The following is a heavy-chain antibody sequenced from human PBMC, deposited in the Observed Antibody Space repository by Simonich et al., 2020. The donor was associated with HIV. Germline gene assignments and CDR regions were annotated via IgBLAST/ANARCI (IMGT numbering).Heavy chain of an antibody. J-gene: IGHJ4*02. CDR2: IYTSGST. D-gene: IGHD2-8*01. CDR3: ARDLITYGFDY. V-gene: IGHV4-4*07. CDR1: GGSISSYY. Sequence: QVQLQGSGPGLVKPSETLSFTCTVFGGSISSYYWSWIRQPARKGLEWIGRIYTSGSTNYNTSLKSRVTISVDKSKNQLSLKVSSVTAADTAVYYCARDLITYGFDYWGQGTLVTVSS.